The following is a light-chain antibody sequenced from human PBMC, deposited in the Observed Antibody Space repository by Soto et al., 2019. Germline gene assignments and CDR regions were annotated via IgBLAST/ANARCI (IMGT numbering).Light chain of an antibody. V-gene: IGKV1-12*01. CDR3: QQTMTFPLT. CDR2: AAS. J-gene: IGKJ4*01. Sequence: DIQMTQSPSSVSASVGDRVTITCRASQGISSYLAWYQRKPGRAPKLLISAASSLQSGVPSRFSGSGSGTDFTLTISSLQPEDFATYYCQQTMTFPLTFGGGTKVEI. CDR1: QGISSY.